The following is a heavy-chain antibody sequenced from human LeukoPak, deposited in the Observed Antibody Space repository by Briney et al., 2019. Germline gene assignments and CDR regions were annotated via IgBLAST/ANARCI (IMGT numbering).Heavy chain of an antibody. CDR3: ASPYYYDSSAYYYGPDY. D-gene: IGHD3-22*01. V-gene: IGHV3-23*01. J-gene: IGHJ4*02. CDR1: GFTFSRYA. CDR2: IGGSGVNT. Sequence: QTGGSLRLSCAASGFTFSRYAMTWVRQAPGKGLEWVSAIGGSGVNTYYADSVKGRFTLSRDNSKNTLYLQMNSLRAEDTAVYYCASPYYYDSSAYYYGPDYWGQGTLVTVSS.